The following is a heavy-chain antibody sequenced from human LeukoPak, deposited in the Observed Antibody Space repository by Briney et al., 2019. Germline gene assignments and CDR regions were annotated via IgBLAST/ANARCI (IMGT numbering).Heavy chain of an antibody. J-gene: IGHJ4*02. Sequence: PGGSLRLSCAASGFTFSDYYMSWLRQAPGKGLEWVSYISSSGSTLYYADSVKGRFTISRDNAKNSLYLQMNSLRAEDTAVYYCASIRMDSLDYWGQGTLVTVSS. CDR3: ASIRMDSLDY. CDR2: ISSSGSTL. CDR1: GFTFSDYY. D-gene: IGHD2-8*01. V-gene: IGHV3-11*01.